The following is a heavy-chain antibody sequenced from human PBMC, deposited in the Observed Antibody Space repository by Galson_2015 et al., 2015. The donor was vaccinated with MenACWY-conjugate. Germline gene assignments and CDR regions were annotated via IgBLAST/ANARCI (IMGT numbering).Heavy chain of an antibody. J-gene: IGHJ6*02. CDR3: ARGHYGMDV. Sequence: SLRLSCAASGFTFRNYWMTWVRQAPGKGLEWVASIKKDGSEKYYVDSVKGRFTISRDNAKNSLYLGMNSLRVEDTAVYSCARGHYGMDVWAQGTTVTASS. CDR2: IKKDGSEK. CDR1: GFTFRNYW. V-gene: IGHV3-7*03.